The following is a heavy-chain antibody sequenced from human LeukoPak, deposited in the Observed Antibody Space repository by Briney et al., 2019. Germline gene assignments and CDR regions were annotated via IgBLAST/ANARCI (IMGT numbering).Heavy chain of an antibody. V-gene: IGHV4-39*07. J-gene: IGHJ5*02. CDR3: ARDRRKTYDNWFDP. Sequence: SETLSLTCTVSGGSISSSSYYWGWIRQPPGKGLEWIGSIYYSGSTYYNPSLKSRVTISVDTSKNQFSLKLSSVTAADTAVYYCARDRRKTYDNWFDPWGQGTLVIVSS. CDR1: GGSISSSSYY. D-gene: IGHD3-16*01. CDR2: IYYSGST.